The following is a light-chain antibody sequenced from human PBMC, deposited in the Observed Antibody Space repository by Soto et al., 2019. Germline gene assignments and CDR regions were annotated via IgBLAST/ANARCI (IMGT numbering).Light chain of an antibody. V-gene: IGKV1-39*01. CDR2: AAS. Sequence: DIQMTQSPSSLSASVGDRVSITCRASQSINSYLNWYQQKPGKAPKLLIFAASSLQSGVPSRFSGSGSGTDFTLTISSLQPEHFATYYCQQTYDTPGFGQGTTVEIK. CDR1: QSINSY. CDR3: QQTYDTPG. J-gene: IGKJ1*01.